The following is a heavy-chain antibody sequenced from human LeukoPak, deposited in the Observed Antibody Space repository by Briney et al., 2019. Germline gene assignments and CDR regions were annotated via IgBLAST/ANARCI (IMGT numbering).Heavy chain of an antibody. D-gene: IGHD5-24*01. CDR2: ISVGGSNT. CDR1: GFPFSSYA. J-gene: IGHJ4*02. V-gene: IGHV3-23*01. CDR3: ARNVEGYNDY. Sequence: GGSLRLSCAASGFPFSSYAMTWVRQAPGKGLEWVSDISVGGSNTYYADSMKGRFTISRDNSKATLYLQMNSLRAEDTAIYYCARNVEGYNDYWGQGTLGTVSS.